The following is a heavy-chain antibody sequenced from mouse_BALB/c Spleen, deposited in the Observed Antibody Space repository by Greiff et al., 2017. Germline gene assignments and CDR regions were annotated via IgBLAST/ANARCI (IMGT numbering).Heavy chain of an antibody. J-gene: IGHJ3*01. CDR3: TRRDYGYDAPFAY. CDR1: GFTFSNYW. V-gene: IGHV6-6*02. D-gene: IGHD2-2*01. Sequence: EVKLQESGGGLVQPGGSMKLSCVASGFTFSNYWMNWVRQSPEKGLEWVAEIRLKSNNYATHYAESVKGRFTISRDDSKSSVYLQMNNLRAEDTGIYYCTRRDYGYDAPFAYWGQGTLVTVSA. CDR2: IRLKSNNYAT.